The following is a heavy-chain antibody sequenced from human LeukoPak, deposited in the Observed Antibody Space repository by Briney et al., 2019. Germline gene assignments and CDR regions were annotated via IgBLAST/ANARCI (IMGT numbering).Heavy chain of an antibody. Sequence: SETLSLTCTVSGGSISSYYWSWIRQPPGKGQERIGYIYYSGSTNYNPSLKSRVTISVDTSKNQFSLKLSSVTAADTAVYYCARGHFGVAKGPFDYWGQGTLVTVSS. CDR1: GGSISSYY. J-gene: IGHJ4*02. V-gene: IGHV4-59*01. CDR3: ARGHFGVAKGPFDY. D-gene: IGHD3-3*01. CDR2: IYYSGST.